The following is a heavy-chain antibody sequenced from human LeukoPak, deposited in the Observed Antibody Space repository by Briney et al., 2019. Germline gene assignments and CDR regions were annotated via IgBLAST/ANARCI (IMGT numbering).Heavy chain of an antibody. CDR1: GYTFTSYG. J-gene: IGHJ5*02. CDR2: ISAYNGNT. D-gene: IGHD2-15*01. Sequence: ASVKVSCKASGYTFTSYGISWVRQAPGQGLEWMGWISAYNGNTNYAQNLQGRVTMTTDTSTSTAYMELRSLRSDDTAVYYCATDQYCSGGSCYKTAWFDPWGQGTLVTVSS. CDR3: ATDQYCSGGSCYKTAWFDP. V-gene: IGHV1-18*01.